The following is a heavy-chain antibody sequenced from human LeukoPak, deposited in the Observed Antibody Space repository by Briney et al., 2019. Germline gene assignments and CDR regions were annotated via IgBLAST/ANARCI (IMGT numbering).Heavy chain of an antibody. CDR1: GFTFSSYW. Sequence: PGGSLRLSCAASGFTFSSYWMSWVRQAPGKGLEWVANIKKDGSEKHYVDSGKGRFAISRDNAKNSVYLQMSSLRAEDTAVYHCAKYAHGSGTSFDPWGQGTLVTVSS. D-gene: IGHD3-10*01. CDR3: AKYAHGSGTSFDP. V-gene: IGHV3-7*01. J-gene: IGHJ5*02. CDR2: IKKDGSEK.